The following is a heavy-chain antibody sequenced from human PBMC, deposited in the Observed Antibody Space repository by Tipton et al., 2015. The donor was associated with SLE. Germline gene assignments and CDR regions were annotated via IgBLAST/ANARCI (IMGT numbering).Heavy chain of an antibody. J-gene: IGHJ4*02. Sequence: SLRLSCAASGFTFSDYWMTWVRQAPGKGLEWVGVIRAVGYGGTAQYAASVKGRFTISRDESKSIVYLQMNSLQTEDTAIYYCTRDSAWNEKTDYWGQGTLVTVSS. D-gene: IGHD1-1*01. V-gene: IGHV3-49*04. CDR3: TRDSAWNEKTDY. CDR1: GFTFSDYW. CDR2: IRAVGYGGTA.